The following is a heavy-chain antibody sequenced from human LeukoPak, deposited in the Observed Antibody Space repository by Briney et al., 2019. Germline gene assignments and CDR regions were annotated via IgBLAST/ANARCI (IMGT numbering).Heavy chain of an antibody. CDR2: INLNGGST. CDR3: ATGGGWYFDY. Sequence: TGGSLRPSCAASGFSVDDYGTSSVRQAPGNGLEWVPGINLNGGSTGYSDSVKGRFTISRDNAKNSLYRQMSSLRIEDTAVYYCATGGGWYFDYWGQGALITASS. CDR1: GFSVDDYG. D-gene: IGHD6-19*01. V-gene: IGHV3-20*04. J-gene: IGHJ4*02.